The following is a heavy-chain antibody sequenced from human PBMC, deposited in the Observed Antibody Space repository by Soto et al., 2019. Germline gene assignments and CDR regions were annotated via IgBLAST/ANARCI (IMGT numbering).Heavy chain of an antibody. CDR3: ARLEVTGTYYYYYYMDV. Sequence: PSETLSLTCTVSGGSISSSSYYWGWIRQPPGKGLEWIGSIYYSGSTYYNPSLKSRVTISVDTSKNQFSLKLSSVTAADTAVYYCARLEVTGTYYYYYYMDVWGKGTTVTVSS. J-gene: IGHJ6*03. D-gene: IGHD1-20*01. CDR1: GGSISSSSYY. CDR2: IYYSGST. V-gene: IGHV4-39*01.